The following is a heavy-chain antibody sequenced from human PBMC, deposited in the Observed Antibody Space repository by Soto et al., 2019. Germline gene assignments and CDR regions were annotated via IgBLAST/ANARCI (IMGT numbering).Heavy chain of an antibody. CDR3: AREMAPLYY. J-gene: IGHJ4*02. V-gene: IGHV3-11*04. CDR1: GFIFSDYY. Sequence: VGSLRLSCAASGFIFSDYYMNWVRQAPGKGLEWVSSISSSSTIYYADSVKGRFTISRDNAKNSLYLQMNSLRAEDTAVYYCAREMAPLYYWGQGTLVTVSS. CDR2: ISSSSTI.